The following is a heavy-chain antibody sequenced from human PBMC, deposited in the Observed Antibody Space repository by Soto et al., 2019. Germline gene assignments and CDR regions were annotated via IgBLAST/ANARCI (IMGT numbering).Heavy chain of an antibody. CDR2: IYYSVST. J-gene: IGHJ4*02. D-gene: IGHD3-22*01. V-gene: IGHV4-30-4*01. CDR1: GGSISSGDYY. CDR3: AIAGQGDSRGYYHFGY. Sequence: QVQLQESGPGLVKPSQTLSLTCTVSGGSISSGDYYWSWIRQPPGKGLEWIGYIYYSVSTYYNSSLQSRVTISVDTSKNQLALKLSSVTAADTAIYYWAIAGQGDSRGYYHFGYWGQGTLVTVSS.